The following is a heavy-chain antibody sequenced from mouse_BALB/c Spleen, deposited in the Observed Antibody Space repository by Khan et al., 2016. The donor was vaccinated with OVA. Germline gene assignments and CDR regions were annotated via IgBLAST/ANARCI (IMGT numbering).Heavy chain of an antibody. Sequence: VQLQQPGAELVKPGASVKLSCSASGFNIKDTYIHWVKQRPEQGLEWIGRIDPPNDDSKYGPKFKDKATLTADTSSNKVYLKLSSLTSEDTAVYYCATLYVNPFSYWGQGTLVSVSA. D-gene: IGHD2-1*01. V-gene: IGHV14-3*02. CDR1: GFNIKDTY. CDR2: IDPPNDDS. J-gene: IGHJ3*01. CDR3: ATLYVNPFSY.